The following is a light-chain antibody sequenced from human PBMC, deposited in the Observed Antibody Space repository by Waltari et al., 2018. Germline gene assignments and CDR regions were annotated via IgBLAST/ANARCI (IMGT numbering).Light chain of an antibody. Sequence: QSALTQPRSVSVSPGQSVTFSCTGTSRAVGAYNYVPWYQQYPGKAPKLMIFDVSKRPSGVPDRFFGSKSGNTASLTISGLQAEDEADYYCSSYAGSYTYVFGTGTRVTVL. CDR2: DVS. V-gene: IGLV2-11*01. CDR3: SSYAGSYTYV. J-gene: IGLJ1*01. CDR1: SRAVGAYNY.